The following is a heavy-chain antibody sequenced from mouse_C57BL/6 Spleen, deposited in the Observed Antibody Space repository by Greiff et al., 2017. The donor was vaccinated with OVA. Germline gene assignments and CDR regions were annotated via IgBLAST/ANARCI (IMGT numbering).Heavy chain of an antibody. CDR2: ISSGSSTI. D-gene: IGHD2-1*01. CDR3: ARVPYGNFYAMDY. CDR1: GFTFSDYG. J-gene: IGHJ4*01. Sequence: DVMLVESGGGLVKPGGSLKLSCAASGFTFSDYGMHWVRQAPEKGLEWVAYISSGSSTIYYADTVKGRFTISRDNAKNTLFLQMTSLRSEDTAMYYCARVPYGNFYAMDYWGQGTSVTVSS. V-gene: IGHV5-17*01.